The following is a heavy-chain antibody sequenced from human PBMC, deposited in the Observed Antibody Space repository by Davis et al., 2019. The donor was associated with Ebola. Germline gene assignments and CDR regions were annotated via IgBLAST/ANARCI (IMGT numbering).Heavy chain of an antibody. D-gene: IGHD6-19*01. CDR1: GYTFTSYA. J-gene: IGHJ3*01. V-gene: IGHV1-3*01. Sequence: ASVKVSCKASGYTFTSYAMHWVRQAPGQRLEWMGWINAGNGNTKYSQKFQGRVTITRDTSANTAYMELNSLRAEDTAVYYCAGGKDSSGWYGDDAFDFWGQGTMVTVSS. CDR2: INAGNGNT. CDR3: AGGKDSSGWYGDDAFDF.